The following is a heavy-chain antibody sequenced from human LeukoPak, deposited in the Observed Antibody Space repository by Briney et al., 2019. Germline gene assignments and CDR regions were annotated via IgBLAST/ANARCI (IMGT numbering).Heavy chain of an antibody. CDR1: GFTFSSYA. J-gene: IGHJ4*02. CDR3: AKSPGFIGIDY. V-gene: IGHV3-23*01. CDR2: ISGSGGST. Sequence: GGSLRLTCAASGFTFSSYAMSWVRQAPGKGLEWVSTISGSGGSTYYADSVKGRFTISRDNSKNTLYLQMNSLRAEDTAVYYCAKSPGFIGIDYWGQGTLVTVSS. D-gene: IGHD1-26*01.